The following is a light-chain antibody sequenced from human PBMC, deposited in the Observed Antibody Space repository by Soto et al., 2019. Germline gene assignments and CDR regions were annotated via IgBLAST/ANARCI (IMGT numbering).Light chain of an antibody. V-gene: IGKV1-6*01. CDR2: AAS. J-gene: IGKJ1*01. CDR1: QGIGND. CDR3: QQSYSTPRT. Sequence: AIQLTQSPSSLSASVGDRVTISCRASQGIGNDLAWYQQKPGKAPRLLIFAASNLQSGVPSRFSGSGSGTDFTLTISRLQPEDFATYYCQQSYSTPRTFGQGTKVDIK.